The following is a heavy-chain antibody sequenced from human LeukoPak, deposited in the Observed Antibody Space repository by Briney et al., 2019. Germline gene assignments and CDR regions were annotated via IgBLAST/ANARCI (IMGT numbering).Heavy chain of an antibody. CDR1: GFTFINYA. CDR2: INTFTGNP. V-gene: IGHV7-4-1*02. D-gene: IGHD3-16*01. J-gene: IGHJ4*02. CDR3: ARGRVKTGGVPYDF. Sequence: ASVKVSCKASGFTFINYAMYWVRQAPGQGLEWMGWINTFTGNPTYAQGFTGRFVFSVDTSVSTAYLQISSLEAEDTALYYCARGRVKTGGVPYDFWGQGTLVTVSS.